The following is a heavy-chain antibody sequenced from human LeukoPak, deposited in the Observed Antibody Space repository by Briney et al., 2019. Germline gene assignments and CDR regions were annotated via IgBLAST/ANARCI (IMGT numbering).Heavy chain of an antibody. CDR1: GYIFTDYY. V-gene: IGHV1-2*02. CDR3: ARDRITEEGGHSDY. J-gene: IGHJ4*02. D-gene: IGHD3-16*01. CDR2: INPKSGGT. Sequence: GASVKVSCKASGYIFTDYYLHWVRRAPGRGLEWMAWINPKSGGTKYAQKFQGRVTMTRDTSISTAYMELSRLRSDDTAVYYCARDRITEEGGHSDYWGQGTQVTVSS.